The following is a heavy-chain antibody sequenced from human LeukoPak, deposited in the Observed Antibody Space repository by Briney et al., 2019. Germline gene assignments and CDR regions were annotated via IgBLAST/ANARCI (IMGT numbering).Heavy chain of an antibody. V-gene: IGHV4-39*01. CDR2: IYYSGST. J-gene: IGHJ3*02. CDR1: GGSISSSSYY. CDR3: ARHRGPPITMVQGANDDSDAFDI. D-gene: IGHD3-10*01. Sequence: TSETLSLTCTVSGGSISSSSYYWGWIRQPPGKGLEWIGSIYYSGSTYYNPSLKSRVTISVDTSKNQFSLKLSSVTAADTAVYYCARHRGPPITMVQGANDDSDAFDIWGQGTMVTVSS.